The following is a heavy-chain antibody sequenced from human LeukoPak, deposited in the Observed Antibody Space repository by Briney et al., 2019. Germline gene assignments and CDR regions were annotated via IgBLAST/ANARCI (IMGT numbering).Heavy chain of an antibody. CDR3: ARELGSSSSAEQS. J-gene: IGHJ4*02. Sequence: SVKVSCKASGYTFTSYDINWVRQATGQGLEWMGGIIPIFGTANYAQKFQGRVTITADKSTSTAYMELSSLRSEDTAVYYCARELGSSSSAEQSWGQGTLVTVSS. CDR2: IIPIFGTA. V-gene: IGHV1-69*06. D-gene: IGHD6-6*01. CDR1: GYTFTSYD.